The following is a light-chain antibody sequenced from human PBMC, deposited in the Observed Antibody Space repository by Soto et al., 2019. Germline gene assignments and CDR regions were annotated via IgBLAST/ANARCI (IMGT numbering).Light chain of an antibody. CDR1: SSDVGAYKF. CDR3: GSYTSSSTHV. V-gene: IGLV2-14*01. Sequence: QSALTQPASVSGSPGQSITISCTGTSSDVGAYKFVSWYQQHPGKAPKLMIYEVSYRPSGVSNRFSGSKSGNTASLTISGLQAEDEADYYCGSYTSSSTHVFGTGTKVTVL. J-gene: IGLJ1*01. CDR2: EVS.